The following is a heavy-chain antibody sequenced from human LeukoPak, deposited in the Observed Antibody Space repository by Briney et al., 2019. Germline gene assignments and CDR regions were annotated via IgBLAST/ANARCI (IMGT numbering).Heavy chain of an antibody. J-gene: IGHJ4*02. CDR1: GFGFSNFW. D-gene: IGHD2/OR15-2a*01. V-gene: IGHV3-7*01. CDR3: VRDWAPASMQAAPFDC. Sequence: GGSLRLSCAASGFGFSNFWMSWVRQAPGKGPEWVANMKEDGSLKNYVDSVEGRFTVSRDNAKNTLYLQMNSLRLEDTAVYYCVRDWAPASMQAAPFDCWGQGTLVTVSS. CDR2: MKEDGSLK.